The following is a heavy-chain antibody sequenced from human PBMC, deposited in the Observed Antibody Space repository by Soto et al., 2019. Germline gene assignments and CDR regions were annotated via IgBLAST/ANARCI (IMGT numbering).Heavy chain of an antibody. CDR3: ARDYKKYGSGRAFDI. D-gene: IGHD3-10*01. V-gene: IGHV4-31*03. J-gene: IGHJ3*02. CDR1: GGSISSGGYY. Sequence: QVQLQESGPGLVKPSQTLSLTCTVSGGSISSGGYYWSWIRQHPGKGLEWIGYIYYSGSTYYNPSLKSRVTLSVDTSKNQFSLKLSSVTAADTAVYYCARDYKKYGSGRAFDIWGQGTMVTVSS. CDR2: IYYSGST.